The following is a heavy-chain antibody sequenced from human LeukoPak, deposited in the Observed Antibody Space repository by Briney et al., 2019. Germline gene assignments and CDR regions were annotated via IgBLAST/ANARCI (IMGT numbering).Heavy chain of an antibody. V-gene: IGHV4-59*01. CDR1: GVSISSYY. Sequence: SETLCLACTFSGVSISSYYWSWIRQPPRKGLGWIGYISYSGSTNYNPSLKSRVTMSADTSKNQFSLELSSVTAADTAMYYCARGPAADTAYWGQGTLVTVSS. J-gene: IGHJ4*02. D-gene: IGHD2-2*01. CDR3: ARGPAADTAY. CDR2: ISYSGST.